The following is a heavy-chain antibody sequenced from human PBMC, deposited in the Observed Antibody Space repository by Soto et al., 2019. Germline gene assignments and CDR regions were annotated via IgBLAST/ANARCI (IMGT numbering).Heavy chain of an antibody. J-gene: IGHJ4*02. CDR1: GGTISSYY. D-gene: IGHD2-2*01. V-gene: IGHV4-59*01. Sequence: PSETLSLTRTVSGGTISSYYWSWIRQPPGKGLEWIGYIYYSGSTNYNPSLKSRVTISVDTSKNQFSLKLSSVTAADTAVYYCARDVGPRTSCYDYWGQGTLVTVSS. CDR2: IYYSGST. CDR3: ARDVGPRTSCYDY.